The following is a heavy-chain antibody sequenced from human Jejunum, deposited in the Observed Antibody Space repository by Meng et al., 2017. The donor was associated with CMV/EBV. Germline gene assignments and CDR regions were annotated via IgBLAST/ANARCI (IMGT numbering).Heavy chain of an antibody. V-gene: IGHV1-69*12. CDR3: ARDVSIAVAGSYFDY. Sequence: QVQLVPSGAGVKQPGSSVKGSCKASGGTFSSYAISWVRQAPGQGLEGMGGIIPIFGTANYAQKFQGRVTITADESTSTAYMELSSLRSEDTAVYYCARDVSIAVAGSYFDYWGQGTLVTVSS. CDR1: GGTFSSYA. J-gene: IGHJ4*02. D-gene: IGHD6-19*01. CDR2: IIPIFGTA.